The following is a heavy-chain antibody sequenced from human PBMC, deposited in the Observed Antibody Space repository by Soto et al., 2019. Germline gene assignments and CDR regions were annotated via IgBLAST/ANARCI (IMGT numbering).Heavy chain of an antibody. CDR3: ARAHSSGWYGSDAFDI. V-gene: IGHV3-13*05. D-gene: IGHD6-19*01. Sequence: QPGGSLRVSCAASGFTFSSYDMHWVRQATGKGLEWVSAIGTAGDPYYPGSVKGRFTISRENAKNSLYLQMNSLRAGDTAVYYCARAHSSGWYGSDAFDIWGQGTMVTVSS. J-gene: IGHJ3*02. CDR2: IGTAGDP. CDR1: GFTFSSYD.